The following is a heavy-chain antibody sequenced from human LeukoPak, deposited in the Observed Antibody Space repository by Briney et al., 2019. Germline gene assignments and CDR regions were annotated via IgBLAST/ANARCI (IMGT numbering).Heavy chain of an antibody. CDR2: ISGSGGST. V-gene: IGHV3-23*01. CDR1: GFTFSSYG. Sequence: GGSLRLSCAASGFTFSSYGMSWVRQAPGKGLEWVSAISGSGGSTYYADSVKGRFTISRDNSKNTLYLQMNSLRAEDTAVYYCAKEGKEWELYSDFDYWGQGTLVTVSS. CDR3: AKEGKEWELYSDFDY. D-gene: IGHD1-26*01. J-gene: IGHJ4*02.